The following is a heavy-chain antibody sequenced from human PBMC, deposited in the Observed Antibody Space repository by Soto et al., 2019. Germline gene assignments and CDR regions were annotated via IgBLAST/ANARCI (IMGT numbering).Heavy chain of an antibody. V-gene: IGHV1-69*13. CDR1: GGTFSSYA. CDR2: IIPIFGTA. J-gene: IGHJ6*02. Sequence: SVKVSCKASGGTFSSYAISCVRPDPGQGLEWMGGIIPIFGTANYAQKFQGRVTITADESTSTAYMELSSLRSEDTAVYYCARADCSSTSCYGRYYYYYGMDVWGQGTTVTVSS. D-gene: IGHD2-2*01. CDR3: ARADCSSTSCYGRYYYYYGMDV.